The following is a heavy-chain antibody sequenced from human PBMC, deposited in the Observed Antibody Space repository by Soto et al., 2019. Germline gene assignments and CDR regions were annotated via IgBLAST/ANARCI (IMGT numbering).Heavy chain of an antibody. CDR1: GYSFTNNY. Sequence: ASVKVSCKASGYSFTNNYVTWVRQATGQGLEWMGWMNPGSGDTGYAQKFQGRVTMTRDTSIDTAYMELTTLTSDDTAFYYCARGVSAGVDYWGQGTLVTVSS. D-gene: IGHD1-26*01. J-gene: IGHJ4*02. CDR2: MNPGSGDT. CDR3: ARGVSAGVDY. V-gene: IGHV1-8*01.